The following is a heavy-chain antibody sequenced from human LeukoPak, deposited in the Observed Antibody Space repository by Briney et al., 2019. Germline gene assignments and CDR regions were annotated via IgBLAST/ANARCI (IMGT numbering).Heavy chain of an antibody. J-gene: IGHJ4*02. CDR2: INHSGST. D-gene: IGHD6-19*01. V-gene: IGHV4-34*01. CDR3: AREARDQWLVTEPRFDY. CDR1: GGSFSGYY. Sequence: SETLSLTCAVYGGSFSGYYWSWIRQPPGKGLEWIGEINHSGSTNYNPSLKSRVTISVDTSKNQFSLKLRSVTAADTAVYYCAREARDQWLVTEPRFDYWGQGTLVTVSS.